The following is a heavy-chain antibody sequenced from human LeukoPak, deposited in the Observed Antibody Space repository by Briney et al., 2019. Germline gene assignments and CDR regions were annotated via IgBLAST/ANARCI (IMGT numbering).Heavy chain of an antibody. Sequence: ASVKVSCKASGYTFTSYDINWVRQATGQGLEWMGWMNPNSGNTGYAQKFQGRVTMTRNTSISTAYMELSSLRSEDTAVYYCARESIAAAGYNWFGPWGQGTLVTVSS. J-gene: IGHJ5*02. CDR3: ARESIAAAGYNWFGP. CDR2: MNPNSGNT. V-gene: IGHV1-8*01. D-gene: IGHD6-13*01. CDR1: GYTFTSYD.